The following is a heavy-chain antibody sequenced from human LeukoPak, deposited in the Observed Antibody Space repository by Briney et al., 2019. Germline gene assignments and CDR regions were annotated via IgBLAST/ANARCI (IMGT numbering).Heavy chain of an antibody. Sequence: SETLSLTCTVSGGSISSSSYYWGWIRQPPGKGLEWIGSIYYSGSTYYNPSLKGRVTISVDTSKNQFSLKLSSVTAADTAVYYCARRLLYTEVTMVRGVMRDYFDYWGQGTLVTVSS. J-gene: IGHJ4*02. CDR2: IYYSGST. D-gene: IGHD3-10*01. CDR1: GGSISSSSYY. V-gene: IGHV4-39*07. CDR3: ARRLLYTEVTMVRGVMRDYFDY.